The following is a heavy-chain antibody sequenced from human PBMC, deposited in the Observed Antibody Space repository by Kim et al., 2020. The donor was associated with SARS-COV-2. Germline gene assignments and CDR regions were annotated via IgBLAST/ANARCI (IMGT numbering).Heavy chain of an antibody. CDR1: GGTFSSYA. V-gene: IGHV1-69*13. CDR3: ARGRSPKKYSGSYFKSYYYYGMDV. D-gene: IGHD1-26*01. CDR2: IIPIFGTA. J-gene: IGHJ6*02. Sequence: SVKVSCKASGGTFSSYAISWVRQAPGQGLEWMGGIIPIFGTANYAQKFQGRVTITADESTSTAYMELSSLRSEDTAVYYCARGRSPKKYSGSYFKSYYYYGMDVWGQGTTVTVSS.